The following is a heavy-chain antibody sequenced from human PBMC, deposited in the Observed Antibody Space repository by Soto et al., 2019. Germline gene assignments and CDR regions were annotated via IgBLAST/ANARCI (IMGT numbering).Heavy chain of an antibody. CDR2: ISYDGSDK. J-gene: IGHJ6*02. D-gene: IGHD3-22*01. V-gene: IGHV3-30*09. CDR1: GFTYTAFA. Sequence: QVHLVESGGGVVHPGRSLRLSCAASGFTYTAFALHWVRQAPGKGLEWVAFISYDGSDKYYSDSVKCRVAISRDNSKNTLYLQMNGLTPEYTAVYFCARRAYDSYYDIAVWGQGTTVTVSS. CDR3: ARRAYDSYYDIAV.